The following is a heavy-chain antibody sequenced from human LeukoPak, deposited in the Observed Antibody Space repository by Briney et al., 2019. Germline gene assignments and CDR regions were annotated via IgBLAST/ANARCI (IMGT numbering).Heavy chain of an antibody. Sequence: GKSLRLSCAASGFTFNTYAIHWVRQAPGKGLEWVAVIWYDESNKYYADSVRGRFTISRANSKNTLYLQMNSLRADDTAIYYCVRDPSCSGGGCYYYYGMDVWGQGTTVTVSS. CDR2: IWYDESNK. V-gene: IGHV3-33*01. CDR1: GFTFNTYA. J-gene: IGHJ6*02. CDR3: VRDPSCSGGGCYYYYGMDV. D-gene: IGHD2-15*01.